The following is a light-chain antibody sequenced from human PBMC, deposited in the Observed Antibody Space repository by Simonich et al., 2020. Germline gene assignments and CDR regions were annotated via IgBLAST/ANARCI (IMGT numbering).Light chain of an antibody. CDR3: AAWDDSLNGWV. CDR2: SNH. Sequence: QSVLTQPPSASGTPGPRVTISCSGSSSNIGSNTVNWYQRLPGTAPKLLVYSNHQRPSGVPDRFAGSKSGTSASLAISGLQSEDEADYYCAAWDDSLNGWVFGGGTKLTVL. J-gene: IGLJ3*02. CDR1: SSNIGSNT. V-gene: IGLV1-44*01.